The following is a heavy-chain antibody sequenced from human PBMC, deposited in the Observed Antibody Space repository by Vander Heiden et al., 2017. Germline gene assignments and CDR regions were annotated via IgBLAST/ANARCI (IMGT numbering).Heavy chain of an antibody. D-gene: IGHD2-2*02. CDR3: ARDHCSSTSCYKGGLFDY. Sequence: QVQLVESGGGVVQPGRSLRLSCARSGFPFSRYGMQWVRQAPGKGLEWVAVIWYDGSNKCYADSVKGRFTISRDNSKNTLYLQMNSLRAEDTAVYYCARDHCSSTSCYKGGLFDYWGQGTLVTVSS. CDR2: IWYDGSNK. CDR1: GFPFSRYG. J-gene: IGHJ4*02. V-gene: IGHV3-33*01.